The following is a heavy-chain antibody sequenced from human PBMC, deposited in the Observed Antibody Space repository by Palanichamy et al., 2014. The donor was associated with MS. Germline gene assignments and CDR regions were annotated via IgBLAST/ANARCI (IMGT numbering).Heavy chain of an antibody. CDR1: GFTVSDNY. CDR2: IYSGGYT. CDR3: ARDSGYNSNWGGI. Sequence: EVQLVETGGGLIXPGGSLRLSCAASGFTVSDNYMSWVRQAPGKGLEWVSVIYSGGYTHYADSVKGRFTISRDNSKNTLYLQMNSLRAGDTAVYYCARDSGYNSNWGGIWGQGTLVTVSS. V-gene: IGHV3-53*02. J-gene: IGHJ4*02. D-gene: IGHD1-14*01.